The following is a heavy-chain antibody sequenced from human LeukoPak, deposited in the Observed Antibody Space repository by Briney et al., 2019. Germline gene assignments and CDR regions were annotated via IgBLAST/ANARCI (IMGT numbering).Heavy chain of an antibody. J-gene: IGHJ5*02. CDR1: GFTFDDYG. V-gene: IGHV3-20*04. CDR2: INWNGGST. D-gene: IGHD3-10*01. CDR3: ARDINLRDGSGSRRDWFDP. Sequence: PGGSLRLSCAASGFTFDDYGMSWVRQAPGKGLEWVSGINWNGGSTGYADSVKGRFTISRDNAKDSLYLQMNSLRAEDTALYYCARDINLRDGSGSRRDWFDPWGQGTLVTVSS.